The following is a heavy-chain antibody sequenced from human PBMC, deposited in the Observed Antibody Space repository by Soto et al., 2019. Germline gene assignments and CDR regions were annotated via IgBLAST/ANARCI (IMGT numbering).Heavy chain of an antibody. D-gene: IGHD3-9*01. J-gene: IGHJ6*03. Sequence: SETLSLTCTVSGGSISSGDYYWSWIRQPPGKGLEWIGYVYYSGSTSYNPSLKSRVTISADTSRGQFSLKLNSVTAADTAVYYCARTVLGPDLLADSFVDYYYYMDVWGQGTTVTVSS. CDR1: GGSISSGDYY. CDR3: ARTVLGPDLLADSFVDYYYYMDV. V-gene: IGHV4-30-4*01. CDR2: VYYSGST.